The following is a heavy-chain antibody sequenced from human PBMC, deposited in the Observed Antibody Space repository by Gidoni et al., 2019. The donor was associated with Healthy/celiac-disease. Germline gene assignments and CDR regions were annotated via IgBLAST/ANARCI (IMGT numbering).Heavy chain of an antibody. CDR1: GCTFSSYG. CDR3: ANSWGRGAARQTHFDY. Sequence: QVQRMESGGGVVQPGRSLRRYCAASGCTFSSYGMHWVRKAPGKGLEWVAVISYDGSNTYYADSVQGRFSISRANSKITLYLQMNSLRAEDTAVYYCANSWGRGAARQTHFDYWGQGPLVTVSS. CDR2: ISYDGSNT. J-gene: IGHJ4*02. D-gene: IGHD6-6*01. V-gene: IGHV3-30*18.